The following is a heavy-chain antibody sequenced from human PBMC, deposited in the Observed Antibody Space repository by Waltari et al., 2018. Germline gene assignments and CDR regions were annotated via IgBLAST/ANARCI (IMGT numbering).Heavy chain of an antibody. CDR1: GFTFSDHW. CDR2: INQDGSEK. J-gene: IGHJ6*02. V-gene: IGHV3-7*01. CDR3: SRSLDI. Sequence: EVPVLESGGGLAQVGGSLRLSCPVSGFTFSDHWMDWVRQTPGKGLEWVANINQDGSEKYYLDSVRGRFTISRDNAKNSVYLQINSLRDEDTAVYYCSRSLDIWGQGTTVTVSS.